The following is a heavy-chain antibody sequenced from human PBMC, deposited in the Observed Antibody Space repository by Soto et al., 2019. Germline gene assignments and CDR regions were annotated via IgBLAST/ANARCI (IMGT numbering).Heavy chain of an antibody. V-gene: IGHV1-69*13. CDR3: ARVSIVVVPAATSYYYYGMDV. J-gene: IGHJ6*01. D-gene: IGHD2-2*01. CDR1: GGTFSSYA. CDR2: IIPIFGTA. Sequence: AVKVSCKAAGGTFSSYAISGVREAPGQGREWMGGIIPIFGTANYAQKFQGRVTITADESTSTAYMELSSLRSENTAVYYCARVSIVVVPAATSYYYYGMDVCGQGTTVTIAS.